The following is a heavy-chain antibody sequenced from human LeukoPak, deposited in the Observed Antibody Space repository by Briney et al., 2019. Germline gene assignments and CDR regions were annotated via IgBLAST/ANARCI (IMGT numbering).Heavy chain of an antibody. J-gene: IGHJ4*02. V-gene: IGHV4-39*07. CDR2: IYYSGST. D-gene: IGHD6-13*01. Sequence: SETLSLTCTVSGDSISSSSYYWAWIRQPPGKGREWIGSIYYSGSTYYNPSLKSRVTISVDTSKNQFSLKLSSVTAADTAVYYCARLYSSSWQFDYWGQGTLVTVSS. CDR1: GDSISSSSYY. CDR3: ARLYSSSWQFDY.